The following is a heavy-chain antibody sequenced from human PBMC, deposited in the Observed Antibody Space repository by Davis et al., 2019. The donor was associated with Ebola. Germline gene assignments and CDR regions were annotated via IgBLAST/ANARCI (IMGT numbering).Heavy chain of an antibody. Sequence: SVKVSCKASGFTFTSSAVQWVRQARGQRLEWIGWIVVGSGNTNYAQKFQERVTITRGMSTSTAYMELSSLRSEDTAVYYCAALLLVPAAPTEPYGMDVWGKGTTVTVSS. J-gene: IGHJ6*04. CDR2: IVVGSGNT. V-gene: IGHV1-58*01. D-gene: IGHD2-2*01. CDR1: GFTFTSSA. CDR3: AALLLVPAAPTEPYGMDV.